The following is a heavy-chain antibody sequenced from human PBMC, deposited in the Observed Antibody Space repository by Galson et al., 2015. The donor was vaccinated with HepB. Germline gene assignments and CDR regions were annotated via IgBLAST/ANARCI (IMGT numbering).Heavy chain of an antibody. J-gene: IGHJ4*02. V-gene: IGHV3-73*01. CDR1: GFTFSGSA. Sequence: SLRLSCAASGFTFSGSAMHWVRQASGKGLEWVGRIRSKANSYATAYAASVKGRFTISRDDSKNTAYLQMNSLKTEDTAVYYCTRGDYGDYADFDYWGQGTLVTVSS. CDR3: TRGDYGDYADFDY. D-gene: IGHD4-17*01. CDR2: IRSKANSYAT.